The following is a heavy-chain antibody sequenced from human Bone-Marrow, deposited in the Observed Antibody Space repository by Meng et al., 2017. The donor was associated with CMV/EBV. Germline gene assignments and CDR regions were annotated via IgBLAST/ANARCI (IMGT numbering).Heavy chain of an antibody. CDR3: ARDAAGTSN. Sequence: HDYGFGLVRPPETLAPPCTVSGGSISGYYWSWIRQPAGKGLEWIGRIYNSGSTNYNPSLKSRVTMSVDTSKNQFSLKLSSVTAADTAVYYCARDAAGTSNWGQGTLVTVSS. CDR2: IYNSGST. CDR1: GGSISGYY. D-gene: IGHD6-13*01. J-gene: IGHJ4*02. V-gene: IGHV4-4*07.